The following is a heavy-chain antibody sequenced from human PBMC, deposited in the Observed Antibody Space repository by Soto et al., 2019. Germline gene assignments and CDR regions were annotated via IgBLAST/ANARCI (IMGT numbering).Heavy chain of an antibody. Sequence: QAGGALRLSCAASGVTFSGSAMHWVRQASGKGLEWVGRIRSKANSYATAYAASVKGRFTISRDDSKNTAYLQMNSLKTEDTAVYYCTRPLAGSGSTWFDPWGQGTLVTVSS. J-gene: IGHJ5*02. CDR3: TRPLAGSGSTWFDP. CDR2: IRSKANSYAT. V-gene: IGHV3-73*01. D-gene: IGHD3-10*01. CDR1: GVTFSGSA.